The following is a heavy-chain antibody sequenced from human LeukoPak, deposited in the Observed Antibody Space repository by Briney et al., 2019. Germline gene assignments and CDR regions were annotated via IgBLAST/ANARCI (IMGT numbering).Heavy chain of an antibody. V-gene: IGHV1-2*02. Sequence: ASVKVSCKASGYTFTGYYMHWVRQAPGQGLEWMGWINPNSGGTNYAQKFQGRFTMTRDTSISTAYMELSRLRSDDTAVYYCARGQKVFWSGYYFDYWGQGTLVTVSS. D-gene: IGHD3-3*01. CDR1: GYTFTGYY. CDR3: ARGQKVFWSGYYFDY. J-gene: IGHJ4*02. CDR2: INPNSGGT.